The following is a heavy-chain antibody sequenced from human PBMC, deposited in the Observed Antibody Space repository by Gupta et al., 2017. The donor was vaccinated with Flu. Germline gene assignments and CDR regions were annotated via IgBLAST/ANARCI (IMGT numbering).Heavy chain of an antibody. CDR2: IIPIFGTA. V-gene: IGHV1-69*06. CDR3: ARGMVRGDRSYYYGMDV. J-gene: IGHJ6*02. D-gene: IGHD3-10*01. Sequence: QVQLVQSGAEVKKPGSSVKVSCNASGGTFSRYAISWVRQAPGQGLEWMGGIIPIFGTANYAQKFQGRVTITADKSTSTAYMELSSLRSEDTAVYYCARGMVRGDRSYYYGMDVWGQGTTVTGSS. CDR1: GGTFSRYA.